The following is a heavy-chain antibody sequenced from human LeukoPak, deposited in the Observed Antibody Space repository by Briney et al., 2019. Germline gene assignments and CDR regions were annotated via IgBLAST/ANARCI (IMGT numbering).Heavy chain of an antibody. D-gene: IGHD4-23*01. J-gene: IGHJ4*02. Sequence: GGSLRLSCAASGFTFRNYLMSTVRQAPGKGLEWVANIKEDGSEKYYVDSVKGRFTISRDNAKNSLYLQMNSLRAEDTAVYYCARGRWWGQGTLVTVSS. CDR1: GFTFRNYL. V-gene: IGHV3-7*01. CDR3: ARGRW. CDR2: IKEDGSEK.